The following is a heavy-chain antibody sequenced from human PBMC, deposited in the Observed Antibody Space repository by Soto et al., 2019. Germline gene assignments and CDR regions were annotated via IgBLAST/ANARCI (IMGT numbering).Heavy chain of an antibody. D-gene: IGHD6-6*01. V-gene: IGHV3-53*01. J-gene: IGHJ4*02. CDR3: AIMSN. CDR1: GFTVSSNY. CDR2: IYSDGTT. Sequence: GGSLRLSCAAAGFTVSSNYMNWVRQAPGKGLEWLSIIYSDGTTYYADSVKGRFTISRDNFKNTLYLQMNNLRAEDTAVYYCAIMSNWGQGTLVTVSS.